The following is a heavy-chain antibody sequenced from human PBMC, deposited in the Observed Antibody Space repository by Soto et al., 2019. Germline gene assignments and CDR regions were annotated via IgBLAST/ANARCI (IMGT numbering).Heavy chain of an antibody. D-gene: IGHD3-3*01. CDR2: ISSSSSYI. V-gene: IGHV3-21*01. J-gene: IGHJ6*02. CDR3: ARENRYYDFWSGYYSYGMDV. Sequence: GGSLRLSCAASGFTLSSYSMNWVRQAPGKGLEWVSSISSSSSYIYYADSVKGRFTISRDNAKNSLYLQMNSLRAEDTAVYYCARENRYYDFWSGYYSYGMDVWGQGTTVTVSS. CDR1: GFTLSSYS.